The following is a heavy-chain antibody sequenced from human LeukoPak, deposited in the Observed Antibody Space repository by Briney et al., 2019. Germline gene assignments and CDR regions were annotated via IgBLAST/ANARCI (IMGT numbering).Heavy chain of an antibody. CDR2: INHSGST. CDR3: ARGARYFDN. V-gene: IGHV4-34*01. D-gene: IGHD3-16*02. J-gene: IGHJ4*02. Sequence: SETLSLTCAVYGGSFSGYYWSWIRQPPGKGLEWIGEINHSGSTNYNPSLKSRITISVDTSKNQFSLKLSSVTAADTALYYCARGARYFDNWGQGTLVTVSS. CDR1: GGSFSGYY.